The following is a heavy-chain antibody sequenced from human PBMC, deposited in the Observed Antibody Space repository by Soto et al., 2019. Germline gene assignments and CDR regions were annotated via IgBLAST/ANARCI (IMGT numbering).Heavy chain of an antibody. D-gene: IGHD3-22*01. CDR2: IYYSGST. CDR3: AREAPRVGCTYYYGSSVAFDI. CDR1: GGSISSGGYY. V-gene: IGHV4-31*03. Sequence: PSETLSLTCTVSGGSISSGGYYWSWIRQHPGKGLEWIGYIYYSGSTYYNPSLKSRVTISVDTSKNQFSLKLSSVTAADTAVYYCAREAPRVGCTYYYGSSVAFDIGGKGTMVTVSS. J-gene: IGHJ3*02.